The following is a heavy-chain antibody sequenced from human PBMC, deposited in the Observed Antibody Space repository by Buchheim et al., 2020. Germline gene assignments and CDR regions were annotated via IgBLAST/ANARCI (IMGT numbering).Heavy chain of an antibody. D-gene: IGHD3-3*01. Sequence: QVQLQESGPGLVKPSETLSLTCTVSGGSISSYYWSWIRQPPGKGLEWIGYIYYSGSTNHNPSRKSRVTISVDTSKNQFSLKLSSVTAADTAVYYCARGFWSGYYTDYWGQGTL. CDR2: IYYSGST. V-gene: IGHV4-59*01. J-gene: IGHJ4*02. CDR3: ARGFWSGYYTDY. CDR1: GGSISSYY.